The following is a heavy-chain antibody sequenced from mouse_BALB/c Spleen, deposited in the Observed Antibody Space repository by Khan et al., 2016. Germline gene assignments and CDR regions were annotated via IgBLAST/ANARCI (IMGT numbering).Heavy chain of an antibody. CDR1: GYTFTNYG. CDR3: ARYRYYYGSSRYCDV. D-gene: IGHD1-1*01. CDR2: INTYSGES. Sequence: QIQLVQSGPELKRPGKTVKISCKASGYTFTNYGINWVKQAPGKGLKWMGWINTYSGESTYADDFKGRFAFSLETSANTAYLQINNLKNEDTATYCCARYRYYYGSSRYCDVWGAGTTVTVSS. J-gene: IGHJ1*01. V-gene: IGHV9-3-1*01.